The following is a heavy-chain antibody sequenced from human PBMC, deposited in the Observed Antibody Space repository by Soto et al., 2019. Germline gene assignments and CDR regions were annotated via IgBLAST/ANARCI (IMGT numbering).Heavy chain of an antibody. CDR3: ARDIEVVVAGKYYYYGMDV. J-gene: IGHJ6*02. CDR2: IYTSGST. Sequence: PSETLSLTCTVSGGSISIYYWSWMRQPAGKGLEWIGRIYTSGSTNYNPSLKSRVTMSVDTSKNQFSLKLSSVTAADTAVYYCARDIEVVVAGKYYYYGMDVWGQGTTVTAS. CDR1: GGSISIYY. V-gene: IGHV4-4*07. D-gene: IGHD2-15*01.